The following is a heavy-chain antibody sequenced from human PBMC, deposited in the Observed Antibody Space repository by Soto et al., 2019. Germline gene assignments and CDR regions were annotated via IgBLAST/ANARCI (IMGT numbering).Heavy chain of an antibody. CDR2: IIPIFGTA. Sequence: SVKASCKASGGTFSSYAISWVRQAPGQGLEWMGGIIPIFGTANYAQKFQGRVTITADESTSTAYMELRSLRSDDTAVYYCARGPYYDFWSGYILARDNWFDPWGQGTLVTVSS. CDR1: GGTFSSYA. D-gene: IGHD3-3*01. J-gene: IGHJ5*02. V-gene: IGHV1-69*13. CDR3: ARGPYYDFWSGYILARDNWFDP.